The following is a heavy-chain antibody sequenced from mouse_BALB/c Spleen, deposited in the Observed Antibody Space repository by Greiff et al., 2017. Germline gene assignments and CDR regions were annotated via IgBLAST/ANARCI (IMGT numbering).Heavy chain of an antibody. D-gene: IGHD2-3*01. CDR2: IWAGGST. CDR3: ARSYDGYYGYAMDY. CDR1: GFSLTSYG. J-gene: IGHJ4*01. V-gene: IGHV2-9*02. Sequence: VQLVESGPGLVAPSQSLSITCTVSGFSLTSYGVHWVRQPPGKGLEWLGVIWAGGSTNYNSALMSRLSISKDNSKSQVFLKMNSLQTDDTAMYYCARSYDGYYGYAMDYWGQGTSVTVSS.